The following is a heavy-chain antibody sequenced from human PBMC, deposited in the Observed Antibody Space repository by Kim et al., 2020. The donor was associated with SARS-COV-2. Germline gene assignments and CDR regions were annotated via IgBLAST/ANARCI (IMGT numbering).Heavy chain of an antibody. J-gene: IGHJ3*02. V-gene: IGHV4-30-2*05. D-gene: IGHD3-10*01. CDR3: ARDQKLLWCRAHVVGAFDI. Sequence: KTRVTISVDTSTNQFSLKLSSVTAADTAVYYCARDQKLLWCRAHVVGAFDIWGQGTMVTVSS.